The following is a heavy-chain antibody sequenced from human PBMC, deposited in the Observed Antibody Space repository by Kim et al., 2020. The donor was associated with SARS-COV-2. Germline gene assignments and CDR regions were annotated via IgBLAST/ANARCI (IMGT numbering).Heavy chain of an antibody. Sequence: RYCPSFQGHVTISAAKSSSTAYLQWGSLKASDTAIYYCARSVAMTGIQFDPWGKGTLVTVSS. V-gene: IGHV5-51*01. D-gene: IGHD2-21*02. CDR3: ARSVAMTGIQFDP. J-gene: IGHJ5*02.